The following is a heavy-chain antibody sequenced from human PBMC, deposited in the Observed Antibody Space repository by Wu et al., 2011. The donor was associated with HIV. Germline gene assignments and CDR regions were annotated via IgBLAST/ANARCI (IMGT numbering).Heavy chain of an antibody. CDR2: IIPIFNTA. CDR1: GGTFSSYA. CDR3: VTEGLNSSGYYQRSDAFDI. D-gene: IGHD3-22*01. V-gene: IGHV1-69*14. J-gene: IGHJ3*02. Sequence: QVQLVQSGAEVKKPGSSVKVSCKASGGTFSSYAIFWVRQAPGQGLEWMGRIIPIFNTANYAQKFQGRVAITADKSTSTAFMELSSLRSEDTAVYYCVTEGLNSSGYYQRSDAFDIWGQGTMVTVSS.